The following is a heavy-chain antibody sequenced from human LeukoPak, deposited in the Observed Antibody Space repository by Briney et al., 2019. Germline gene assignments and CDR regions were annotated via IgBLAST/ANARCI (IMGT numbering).Heavy chain of an antibody. J-gene: IGHJ4*02. CDR1: GFTVSNNY. Sequence: GGSLRLSRAASGFTVSNNYKRWVRQAPGHRLGWVSVIYSGGSPYYADSVKGRFTISSDHSKNTLYLQMNRLRAEDAAVYYCASWGLKYHYFDCWGQGTLVTVSS. V-gene: IGHV3-53*01. CDR3: ASWGLKYHYFDC. CDR2: IYSGGSP. D-gene: IGHD3-16*01.